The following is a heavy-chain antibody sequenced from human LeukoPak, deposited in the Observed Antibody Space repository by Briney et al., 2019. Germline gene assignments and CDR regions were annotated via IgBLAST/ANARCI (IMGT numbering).Heavy chain of an antibody. V-gene: IGHV4-59*01. Sequence: SETLSLTCTVSGGSISSYYWSWIRQPPGQGLEWIGYIYYSGSTNYNPSLKSRVTISVDTSKNQFSLKLSSVTAADTAVYYCARGRSMVRGVIWNYWGQGTLVTVSS. CDR3: ARGRSMVRGVIWNY. J-gene: IGHJ4*02. CDR1: GGSISSYY. CDR2: IYYSGST. D-gene: IGHD3-10*01.